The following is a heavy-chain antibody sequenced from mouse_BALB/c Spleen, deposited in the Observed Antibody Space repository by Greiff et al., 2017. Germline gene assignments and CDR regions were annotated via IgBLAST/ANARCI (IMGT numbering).Heavy chain of an antibody. D-gene: IGHD2-1*01. Sequence: EVHLVESGGGLVKPGGSLKLSCAASGFTFSDYYMYWVRQTPEKRLEWVATISDGGSYTYYPDSVKGRFTISRDNAKNNLYLQMSSLKSEDTAMYYCARDGGNYGAMDYWGQGTSVTVSS. CDR2: ISDGGSYT. V-gene: IGHV5-4*02. J-gene: IGHJ4*01. CDR3: ARDGGNYGAMDY. CDR1: GFTFSDYY.